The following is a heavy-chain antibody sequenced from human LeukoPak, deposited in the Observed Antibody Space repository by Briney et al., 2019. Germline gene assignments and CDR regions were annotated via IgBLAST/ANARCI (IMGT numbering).Heavy chain of an antibody. CDR1: GFTFSSYG. Sequence: PGRSLRLSCAASGFTFSSYGMHWVRQAPGKGLEWVAVISYDGSNKYYADSVKGRFTISRDDSKNTAYLQMNSLKTEDTAMYYCSREGCGATGCYTNDYWGQGTLVTVSS. CDR3: SREGCGATGCYTNDY. J-gene: IGHJ4*02. D-gene: IGHD2-21*01. V-gene: IGHV3-30*03. CDR2: ISYDGSNK.